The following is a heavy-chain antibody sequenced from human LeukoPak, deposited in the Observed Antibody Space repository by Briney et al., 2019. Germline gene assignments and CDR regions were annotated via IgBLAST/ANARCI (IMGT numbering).Heavy chain of an antibody. J-gene: IGHJ4*02. D-gene: IGHD3-22*01. CDR3: AMESQIVVSGIDY. V-gene: IGHV3-9*01. Sequence: GGSLRLSCAASGFTVSSNYVSWVRQAPGKGLEWVANINWNTGRIVYADSVRGRFTVSRDNAETALYLQMNSLRAEDTAFYYCAMESQIVVSGIDYWGQGTLVTVSS. CDR1: GFTVSSNY. CDR2: INWNTGRI.